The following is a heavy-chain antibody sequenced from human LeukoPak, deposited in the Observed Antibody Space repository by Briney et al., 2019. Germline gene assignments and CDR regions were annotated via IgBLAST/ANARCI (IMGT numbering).Heavy chain of an antibody. Sequence: SQTLSLTCTVSGGSISSHFWSWIRQSPGKRLEWIGNIYNSGTTNCNPSLNSRVTISVDTSRNQLSLQLTSVTAADTAVYYCAKATQWLAFDYWGRGTLVTVSS. CDR3: AKATQWLAFDY. CDR2: IYNSGTT. D-gene: IGHD6-19*01. CDR1: GGSISSHF. V-gene: IGHV4-59*11. J-gene: IGHJ4*02.